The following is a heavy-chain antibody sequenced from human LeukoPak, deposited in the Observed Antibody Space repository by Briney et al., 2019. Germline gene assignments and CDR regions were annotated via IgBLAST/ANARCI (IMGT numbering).Heavy chain of an antibody. V-gene: IGHV4-34*01. CDR3: ARHVRKRGIAVAGTPGWFDP. D-gene: IGHD6-19*01. J-gene: IGHJ5*02. CDR2: INHSGST. Sequence: SETLSLTCAVYGGSFSGYYWSWIRQPPGKGLEWIGEINHSGSTNYNPSLKSRVTISVDTSKNQFSLKLSSVTAADTAVYYCARHVRKRGIAVAGTPGWFDPWGQGTLVTVSS. CDR1: GGSFSGYY.